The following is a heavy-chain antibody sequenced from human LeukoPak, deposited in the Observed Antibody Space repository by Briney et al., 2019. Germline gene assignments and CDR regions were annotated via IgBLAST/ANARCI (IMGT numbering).Heavy chain of an antibody. J-gene: IGHJ6*03. D-gene: IGHD1-20*01. CDR2: TYYRSKWYN. Sequence: SQTLSLTCAISGDSVSSNSAAWNWIRQSPSRGLEWLGRTYYRSKWYNDYAVSVKSRITINPDTSKNQFSLQLNSVTPEDMAVYYCARDQLITGTRSYYYYYMDVWGKGTTVTVSS. CDR3: ARDQLITGTRSYYYYYMDV. V-gene: IGHV6-1*01. CDR1: GDSVSSNSAA.